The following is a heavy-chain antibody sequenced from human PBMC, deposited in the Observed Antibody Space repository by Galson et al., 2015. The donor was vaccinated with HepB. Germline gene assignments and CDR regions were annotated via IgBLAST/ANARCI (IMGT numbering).Heavy chain of an antibody. Sequence: SVKVSCKASGYTFTSYAMHWVRQAPGQRLEWMGWINAGNGNTKYSQKFQGRVTITRDTSASTAYMELSSLRSEDTAVYYCARDLAAAGYYYYYGMDVWGQGTTVTVSS. CDR3: ARDLAAAGYYYYYGMDV. V-gene: IGHV1-3*01. CDR1: GYTFTSYA. D-gene: IGHD6-13*01. CDR2: INAGNGNT. J-gene: IGHJ6*02.